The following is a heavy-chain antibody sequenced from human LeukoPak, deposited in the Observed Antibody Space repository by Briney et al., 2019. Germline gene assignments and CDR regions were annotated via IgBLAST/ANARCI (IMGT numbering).Heavy chain of an antibody. CDR1: GGSISSYY. J-gene: IGHJ4*02. CDR3: AIGLRSPFFDY. Sequence: PSQTLSLTCTVSGGSISSYYWSWIRQPPGKGLEWIGYIYYSGSTNYNPSLKSRVTISVDTSKNQFSLKLSSVTAADTAVYYCAIGLRSPFFDYWGQGTLVTVSS. CDR2: IYYSGST. V-gene: IGHV4-59*01. D-gene: IGHD3/OR15-3a*01.